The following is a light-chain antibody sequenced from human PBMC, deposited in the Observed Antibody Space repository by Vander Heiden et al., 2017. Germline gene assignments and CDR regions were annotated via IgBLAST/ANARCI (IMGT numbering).Light chain of an antibody. CDR2: GVS. J-gene: IGKJ1*01. Sequence: IVMTQSPAPLSVSQGERATLSCRASQSVSSSLAWFQQKPGQAPRLLIYGVSARATGIPARFRGSGSGTEFTLTISTLQSEDFAVYYCQQYDKWPRTFGQGTKVEIK. CDR1: QSVSSS. V-gene: IGKV3-15*01. CDR3: QQYDKWPRT.